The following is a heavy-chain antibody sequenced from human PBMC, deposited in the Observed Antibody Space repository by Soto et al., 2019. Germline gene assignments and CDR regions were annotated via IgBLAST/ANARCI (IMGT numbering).Heavy chain of an antibody. CDR2: IKQDGSEK. V-gene: IGHV3-7*03. CDR3: ARDPVYYYGSGSQGFDY. Sequence: GSLRLSCAASGFTFISYWIICFRHSPFKWLEWVANIKQDGSEKYYVDSVKGRFTISRDNAKNSLYLQMNSLRAEDTAVYYCARDPVYYYGSGSQGFDYWGQGTLVTVSS. CDR1: GFTFISYW. D-gene: IGHD3-10*01. J-gene: IGHJ4*02.